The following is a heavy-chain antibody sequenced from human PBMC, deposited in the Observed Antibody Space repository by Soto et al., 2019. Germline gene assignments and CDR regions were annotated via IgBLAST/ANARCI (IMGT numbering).Heavy chain of an antibody. J-gene: IGHJ4*02. Sequence: GGSLRLSCAASGFAFSNCAMSWVRQAPGKGLEWVSTIKTSGDTTFYADPVKGRFTTSRDDSKNTLYLQMNSLRAEDTATYYCTKDVTGDIGADFWGQGTPVTVYS. CDR1: GFAFSNCA. CDR2: IKTSGDTT. V-gene: IGHV3-23*05. CDR3: TKDVTGDIGADF. D-gene: IGHD2-21*02.